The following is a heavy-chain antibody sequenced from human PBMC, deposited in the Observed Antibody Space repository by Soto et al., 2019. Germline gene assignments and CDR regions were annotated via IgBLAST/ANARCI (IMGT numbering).Heavy chain of an antibody. CDR1: GFTFRSYW. V-gene: IGHV3-48*02. J-gene: IGHJ5*01. D-gene: IGHD3-3*01. CDR2: ISSSSSTI. CDR3: ARESRFLEWLSLNCFDS. Sequence: PGGSLRLSCAASGFTFRSYWMSWVRQAPGKGLEWVSYISSSSSTIYYADSVKGRFTISRDNAKNSLYLQMNSLRDEDTAVYYCARESRFLEWLSLNCFDSWCQGTLVTVSS.